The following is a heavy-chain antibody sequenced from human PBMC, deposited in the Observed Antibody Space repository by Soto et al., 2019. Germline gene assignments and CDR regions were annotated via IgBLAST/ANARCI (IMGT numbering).Heavy chain of an antibody. D-gene: IGHD3-22*01. CDR3: ARVRWGYYDSSGYYYFDY. Sequence: SETLSLTCTVSGGSISSYYWSWIRQPPGKGLEWIGDIYYSGSTNYNPSLKSRVTISVDTSKNQFSLKLSSVTAADTAVYYCARVRWGYYDSSGYYYFDYWGQGTLVTVSS. CDR1: GGSISSYY. V-gene: IGHV4-59*01. CDR2: IYYSGST. J-gene: IGHJ4*02.